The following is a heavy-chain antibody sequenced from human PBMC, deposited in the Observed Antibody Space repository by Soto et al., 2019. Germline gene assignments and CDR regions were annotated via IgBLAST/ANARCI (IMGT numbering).Heavy chain of an antibody. CDR2: INSDGSST. CDR1: GFTFSSYW. Sequence: EVQLVESGGGLVQPGGSLRLSCAASGFTFSSYWMHWVRQAPGKGLVWVSRINSDGSSTSYADSVKGRFTISRDNAKNTLYLQMNSRRAEDTAVYYCAREVVVAATGWFDPWGQGTLVTVSS. CDR3: AREVVVAATGWFDP. V-gene: IGHV3-74*01. J-gene: IGHJ5*02. D-gene: IGHD2-15*01.